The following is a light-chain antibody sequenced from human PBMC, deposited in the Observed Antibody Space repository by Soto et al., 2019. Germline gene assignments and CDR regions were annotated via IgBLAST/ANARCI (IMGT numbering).Light chain of an antibody. CDR3: QQYNVYSWT. Sequence: DIQMTQSPSTLSASVGDRVTITCRASQSISTWLAWYQQEPGKAPKLLIHKASSLEKGVPARFGGSGSGTEFTLTISSLQPDDFATYYCQQYNVYSWTFGQGTKVEIK. J-gene: IGKJ1*01. V-gene: IGKV1-5*03. CDR2: KAS. CDR1: QSISTW.